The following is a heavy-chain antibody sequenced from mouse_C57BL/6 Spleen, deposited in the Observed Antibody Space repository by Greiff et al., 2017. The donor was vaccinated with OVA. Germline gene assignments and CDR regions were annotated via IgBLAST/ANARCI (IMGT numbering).Heavy chain of an antibody. CDR1: GYTFTSYW. D-gene: IGHD3-2*01. CDR2: IDPSDSYT. Sequence: VQLQQPGAELVMPGASVKLSCKASGYTFTSYWMHWVKQRPGQGLEWIGEIDPSDSYTNYNQKFKGKSTLTVDKSSSTAYMQLSSLTSEDSAVYYCARGDTLSVYFDYWGRGTTLTVSS. V-gene: IGHV1-69*01. CDR3: ARGDTLSVYFDY. J-gene: IGHJ2*01.